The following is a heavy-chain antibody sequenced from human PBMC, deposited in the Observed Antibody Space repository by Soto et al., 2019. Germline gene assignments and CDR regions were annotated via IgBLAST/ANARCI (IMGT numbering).Heavy chain of an antibody. CDR1: GGSFSGYY. Sequence: PSAPLSLTFTVYGGSFSGYYWSWIRQPPGKGLEWIGEINHSGSTNYSPSLKSRVTISVDTSKNRFSLRLTSVTAADTAVYYCARGFAGRLNWFDPWGPGTLVTVS. D-gene: IGHD6-6*01. CDR3: ARGFAGRLNWFDP. J-gene: IGHJ5*02. V-gene: IGHV4-34*01. CDR2: INHSGST.